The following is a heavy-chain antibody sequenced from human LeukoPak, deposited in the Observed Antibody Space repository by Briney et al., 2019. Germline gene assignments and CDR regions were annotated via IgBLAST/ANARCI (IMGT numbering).Heavy chain of an antibody. J-gene: IGHJ6*02. Sequence: SVKVSCKASGGTXSGYAVSWVRQAPGQGLEWMGRITPLLGISNYAQNFQGRLTITTDSSTSTAYMALSSLRSEDTALYYCARDGFLRKYCTNDICSNYYGVDVWGQGTTVTVSS. V-gene: IGHV1-69*04. CDR3: ARDGFLRKYCTNDICSNYYGVDV. CDR1: GGTXSGYA. CDR2: ITPLLGIS. D-gene: IGHD2-8*01.